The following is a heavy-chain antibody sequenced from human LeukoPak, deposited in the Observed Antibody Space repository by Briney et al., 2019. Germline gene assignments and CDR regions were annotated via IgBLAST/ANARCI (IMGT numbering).Heavy chain of an antibody. CDR2: IYYSGST. J-gene: IGHJ4*02. CDR1: GGSISSYY. CDR3: ARGVPYYYDSSGYYHYYFDY. Sequence: SETLSLTCTVSGGSISSYYWSWIRQPPGKGLEWIGYIYYSGSTNYNPSLKSRVTISVDTSKNQFSLKLSSVTAADTAVYYCARGVPYYYDSSGYYHYYFDYWGQGTLVTVSS. V-gene: IGHV4-59*12. D-gene: IGHD3-22*01.